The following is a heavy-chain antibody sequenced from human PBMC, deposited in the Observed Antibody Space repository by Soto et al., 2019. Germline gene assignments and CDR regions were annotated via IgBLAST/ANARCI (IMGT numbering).Heavy chain of an antibody. Sequence: SETLSLTCTVSGGSISRNIYFWGWIRQPPGKGLEWIGSIYYGGSTYYNPSLKSRVTISVDTSKNQFSLKLSSVTAADTAVYYCARLAGTYAPYHFDYWGQGTLVTVSS. V-gene: IGHV4-39*01. CDR1: GGSISRNIYF. CDR2: IYYGGST. CDR3: ARLAGTYAPYHFDY. D-gene: IGHD3-16*01. J-gene: IGHJ4*02.